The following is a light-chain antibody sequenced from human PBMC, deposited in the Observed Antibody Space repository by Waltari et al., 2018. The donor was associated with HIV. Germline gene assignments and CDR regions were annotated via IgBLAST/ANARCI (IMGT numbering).Light chain of an antibody. Sequence: DVQLTQSPSFLSASVGAIVTITCRASQAINNYFSWYQQKPGKAPKLLIILASALQRGVPSRFSCSGSGAEFTLTIRGLQPEDLATYYCQQADFYPVTFGGGTRVEIK. CDR3: QQADFYPVT. CDR2: LAS. CDR1: QAINNY. V-gene: IGKV1-9*01. J-gene: IGKJ4*01.